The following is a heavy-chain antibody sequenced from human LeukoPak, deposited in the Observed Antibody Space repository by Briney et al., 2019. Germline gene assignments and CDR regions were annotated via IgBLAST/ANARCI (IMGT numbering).Heavy chain of an antibody. Sequence: PGGSLRLSCAASGFTFSSYAMSWVRQAPGKGLEWVSLTSGGDYTTYYGDSVKGRFTISRDSSKNTLYLQMNSLRVEDTAVYYCTTESRDSSGWYGAFDIWGQGTMVTVSS. CDR2: TSGGDYTT. CDR1: GFTFSSYA. D-gene: IGHD6-19*01. CDR3: TTESRDSSGWYGAFDI. V-gene: IGHV3-23*01. J-gene: IGHJ3*02.